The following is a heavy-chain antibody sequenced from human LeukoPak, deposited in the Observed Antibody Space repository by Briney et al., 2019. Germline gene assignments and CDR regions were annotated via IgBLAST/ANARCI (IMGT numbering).Heavy chain of an antibody. CDR1: GYTFTGYY. D-gene: IGHD3-10*02. V-gene: IGHV1-2*02. Sequence: ASVKVSCKASGYTFTGYYMHWVRQAPGQGLEWMGWINPNSGGTNYAQKFQGRVTMTRDTSISTAYMELSRPRSDDTAVYYCASLYGGNAYGMDVWGQGTTVTVSS. CDR3: ASLYGGNAYGMDV. CDR2: INPNSGGT. J-gene: IGHJ6*02.